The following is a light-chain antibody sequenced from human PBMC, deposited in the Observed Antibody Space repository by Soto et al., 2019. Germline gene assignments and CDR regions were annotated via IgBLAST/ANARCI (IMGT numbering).Light chain of an antibody. CDR3: SSYTSSATPGV. V-gene: IGLV2-14*01. CDR1: SSDVGGYNY. Sequence: QSALTQPASVSGSPGQSITISCTGTSSDVGGYNYVSWYQQHPGKAPQLRIYEVSNRPSGVSNRFSGSKSGNTASLTLSGLQAEDEADYYCSSYTSSATPGVFGGGTKLTVL. CDR2: EVS. J-gene: IGLJ2*01.